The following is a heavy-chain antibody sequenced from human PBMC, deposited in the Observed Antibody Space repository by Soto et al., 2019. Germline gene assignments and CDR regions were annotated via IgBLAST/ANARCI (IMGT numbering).Heavy chain of an antibody. CDR1: GFTFSSYG. CDR2: ISYDGSNK. CDR3: AKDRRWLRFGGMDV. J-gene: IGHJ6*02. D-gene: IGHD5-12*01. V-gene: IGHV3-30*18. Sequence: PGGSLRLSCATSGFTFSSYGMHWVRQAPGKGLEWVAVISYDGSNKYYADSVKGRLTISRDNSKNTLYLQMNSLRAEDTAVYYCAKDRRWLRFGGMDVWGQGTTVTVSS.